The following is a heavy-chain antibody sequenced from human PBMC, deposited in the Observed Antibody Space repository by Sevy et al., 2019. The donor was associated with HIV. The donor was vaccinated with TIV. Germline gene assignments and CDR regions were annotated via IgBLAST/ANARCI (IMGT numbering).Heavy chain of an antibody. CDR3: VRDYEAGKTRDGYGMDV. D-gene: IGHD3-3*01. CDR2: INPISGTA. Sequence: ASVKVSCKASGDTFSSYAISWVRQAPGQGLEWMGGINPISGTANYAQKFQGRVTITADESTSTAYMELSSLGSEDTAVDYCVRDYEAGKTRDGYGMDVWGQGTTVTVSS. J-gene: IGHJ6*02. CDR1: GDTFSSYA. V-gene: IGHV1-69*13.